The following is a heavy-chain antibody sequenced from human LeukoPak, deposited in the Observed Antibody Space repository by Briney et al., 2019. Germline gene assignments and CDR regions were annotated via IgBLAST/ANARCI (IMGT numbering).Heavy chain of an antibody. CDR2: INHSGST. CDR3: ARPYYYGSGSYYAFFNY. D-gene: IGHD3-10*01. V-gene: IGHV4-34*01. CDR1: GGSFSGYY. J-gene: IGHJ4*02. Sequence: SETLSLTCAVYGGSFSGYYWSWIRQPPGKGLEWIGVINHSGSTNYNPSLKSRVTISVDTSKNQFSLKLGSVTAADTAVYYCARPYYYGSGSYYAFFNYWGQGTLVTVSS.